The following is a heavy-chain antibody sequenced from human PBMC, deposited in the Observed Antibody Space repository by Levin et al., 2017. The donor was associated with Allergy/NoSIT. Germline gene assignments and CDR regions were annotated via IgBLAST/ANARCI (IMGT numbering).Heavy chain of an antibody. Sequence: GGSLRLSCKGSGYSFSSYWLGWVRQLPGKGLEWMGVIYPGDSDSRYSPSFEGQARFSVEKSTTPAYLPCSSLKASDTAIYYCASCYDYFQFWGQGTLVTVS. J-gene: IGHJ4*02. D-gene: IGHD2-2*01. CDR2: IYPGDSDS. V-gene: IGHV5-51*01. CDR3: ASCYDYFQF. CDR1: GYSFSSYW.